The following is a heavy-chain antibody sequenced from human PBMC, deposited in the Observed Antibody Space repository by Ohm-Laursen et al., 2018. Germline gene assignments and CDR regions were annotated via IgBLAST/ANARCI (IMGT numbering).Heavy chain of an antibody. CDR2: IYYTGST. V-gene: IGHV4-59*01. D-gene: IGHD3-16*01. J-gene: IGHJ5*02. Sequence: SETLSLTCAVYGGSFSRYYWSWIRQPPGKGLEWIGYIYYTGSTNYNPSLKSRVTISLDTSKNQFSVKLNSVTAADTAVYYCARGPDLYTYGAFDPWGQGTLVTVSS. CDR3: ARGPDLYTYGAFDP. CDR1: GGSFSRYY.